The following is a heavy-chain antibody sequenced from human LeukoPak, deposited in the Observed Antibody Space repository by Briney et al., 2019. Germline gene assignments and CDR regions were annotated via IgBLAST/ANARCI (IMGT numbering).Heavy chain of an antibody. CDR3: ATDLAAAHWYFDL. V-gene: IGHV1-24*01. D-gene: IGHD6-13*01. J-gene: IGHJ2*01. CDR2: FDPEDGET. Sequence: ASVTVSCKVSGYTLTELSMHWVRQAPGKGLEWMGGFDPEDGETIYAQKFQGRVTMTEDTSTDTAYMELSSLRSEDTAVYYCATDLAAAHWYFDLWGRGTLVTVSS. CDR1: GYTLTELS.